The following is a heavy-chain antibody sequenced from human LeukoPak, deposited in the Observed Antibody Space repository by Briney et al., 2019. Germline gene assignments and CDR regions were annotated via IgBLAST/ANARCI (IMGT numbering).Heavy chain of an antibody. J-gene: IGHJ5*02. Sequence: SETLSLTCAVYGGSFSGYYWSWIRQPPGKGLEWIGEINHSGSTNYNPSLKSRVTISVDTSKNQFSLKLSSVTAADTAVYYCAREMGSYGYWGWFDPWGQGTLVTVSS. V-gene: IGHV4-34*01. CDR1: GGSFSGYY. CDR2: INHSGST. CDR3: AREMGSYGYWGWFDP. D-gene: IGHD5-18*01.